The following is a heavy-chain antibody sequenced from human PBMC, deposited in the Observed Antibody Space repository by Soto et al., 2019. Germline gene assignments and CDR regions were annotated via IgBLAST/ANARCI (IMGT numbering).Heavy chain of an antibody. CDR3: ARDTWIVSSITSLDY. Sequence: GWLRRPGAAFGFTFSTHGMHGVRQAPGKGLEWVALIWNDGNKKDYADSVKGRFTISRDNSKNILYLQMDSLRVEDTAVYFCARDTWIVSSITSLDYWGQGNPVTVYS. CDR1: GFTFSTHG. CDR2: IWNDGNKK. J-gene: IGHJ4*02. D-gene: IGHD1-26*01. V-gene: IGHV3-33*01.